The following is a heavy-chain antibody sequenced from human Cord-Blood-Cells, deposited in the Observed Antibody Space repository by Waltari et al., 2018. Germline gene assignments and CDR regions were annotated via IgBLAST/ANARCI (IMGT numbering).Heavy chain of an antibody. CDR3: ATDLKFGGRGTSCCNWFDP. J-gene: IGHJ5*02. V-gene: IGHV1-24*01. Sequence: QVQLVQSGAEVKKPGASVKVSCKVSGYTLTELSMPCVRQGPGKGLVWMGGLYPEDGETIYAHKFQGRVTMTEDTSTDTAYMELSSLRSEDTALYYCATDLKFGGRGTSCCNWFDPWGQGTLVTVSS. D-gene: IGHD2-2*01. CDR2: LYPEDGET. CDR1: GYTLTELS.